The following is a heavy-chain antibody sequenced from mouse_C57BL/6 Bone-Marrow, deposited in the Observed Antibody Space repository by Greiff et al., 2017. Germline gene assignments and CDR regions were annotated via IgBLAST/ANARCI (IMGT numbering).Heavy chain of an antibody. CDR2: IDPSDSCT. J-gene: IGHJ4*01. D-gene: IGHD2-4*01. Sequence: VQLQQSGPELVMPGASVKLSCKASGYTFTSYWMHWVKQRPGQGLEWIGEIDPSDSCTNYNQKFKGKSTFTVDKSSSTAYMHLSSLTCEDSAVYDGARSIYDDDERCYAMDYWGQGTSVTVSS. V-gene: IGHV1-69*01. CDR3: ARSIYDDDERCYAMDY. CDR1: GYTFTSYW.